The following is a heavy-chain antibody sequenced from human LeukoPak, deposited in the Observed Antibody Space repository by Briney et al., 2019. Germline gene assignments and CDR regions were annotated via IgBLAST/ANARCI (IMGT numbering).Heavy chain of an antibody. CDR2: INPTGSSK. CDR3: ARGRSYGSFQH. Sequence: ASVKVSCKASGYTFTIYYIHWVRQAPGQGLEWMGVINPTGSSKTYAQRFLGKFTMTSDTSTSTVCMDLSSLRSEDTAVYYCARGRSYGSFQHWGQGTLVTVSS. V-gene: IGHV1-46*01. D-gene: IGHD5-18*01. CDR1: GYTFTIYY. J-gene: IGHJ1*01.